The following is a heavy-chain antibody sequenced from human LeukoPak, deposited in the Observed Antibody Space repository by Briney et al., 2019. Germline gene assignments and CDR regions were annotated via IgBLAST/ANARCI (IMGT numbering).Heavy chain of an antibody. CDR1: GYTFTGYY. CDR2: INPNSGGT. D-gene: IGHD1-26*01. Sequence: GASVKVSCKASGYTFTGYYMHWVRQAPGQGLEWMGWINPNSGGTNYAQKFQGRVTMTRDTSISTAYMELSSLRSEDTAVYYCARVWMGADDAFDIWGQGTMVTVSS. V-gene: IGHV1-2*02. J-gene: IGHJ3*02. CDR3: ARVWMGADDAFDI.